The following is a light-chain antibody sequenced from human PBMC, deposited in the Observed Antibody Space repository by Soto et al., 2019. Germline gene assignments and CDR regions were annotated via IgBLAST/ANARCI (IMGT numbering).Light chain of an antibody. J-gene: IGKJ1*01. Sequence: DIVMTQSPLSLPVTPGEPASISCRSSQSLLHSNGYNYLDWYLQKPGQSPQLLIYLDSNRSSGVPDRFSGSGSGTDFTLKISRVEAEDVGVYYCMQALQTPRTFGQGTKVEIK. CDR1: QSLLHSNGYNY. CDR3: MQALQTPRT. V-gene: IGKV2-28*01. CDR2: LDS.